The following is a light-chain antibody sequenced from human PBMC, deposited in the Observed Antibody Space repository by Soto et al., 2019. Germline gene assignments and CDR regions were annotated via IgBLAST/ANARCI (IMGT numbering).Light chain of an antibody. CDR1: QAIRSD. J-gene: IGKJ2*01. CDR3: LQDYNYPYT. V-gene: IGKV1-6*01. Sequence: AIPMTQSPSSLSASVGDTVTITCRASQAIRSDLGWYQQKPGEAPKLLIYAASSLQSGVPSRFSGSGSGTDFTLTISSLQPEDFATYYCLQDYNYPYTFGQGTKLEIK. CDR2: AAS.